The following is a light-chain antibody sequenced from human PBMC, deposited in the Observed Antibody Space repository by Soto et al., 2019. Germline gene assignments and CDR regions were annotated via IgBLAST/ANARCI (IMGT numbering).Light chain of an antibody. Sequence: DIQMTQSPSSLSASVGDRVTITCRASQSISSYLNWYQQKPGKAPKLLIYDASSRATGIPARFSGSGSGTDFTLTISSLEPEDFAVYYCQQRSNWPPKITFGQGTRLEI. V-gene: IGKV1-39*01. CDR1: QSISSY. J-gene: IGKJ5*01. CDR2: DAS. CDR3: QQRSNWPPKIT.